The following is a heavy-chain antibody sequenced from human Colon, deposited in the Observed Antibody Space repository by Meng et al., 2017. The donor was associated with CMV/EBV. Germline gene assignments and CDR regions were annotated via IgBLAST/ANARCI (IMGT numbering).Heavy chain of an antibody. CDR1: GFTFSSYT. V-gene: IGHV3-48*04. J-gene: IGHJ4*02. CDR2: ISSTSSAI. CDR3: ARGLSNNYCSGTSCPSGY. D-gene: IGHD2-2*01. Sequence: GESLKISCAASGFTFSSYTMNWVRQAPGKGLEWVSYISSTSSAIYYADSVKGRFTISRDNAKNSLYLQMTSLRAEDTAVYYCARGLSNNYCSGTSCPSGYWGQGTLVTVSS.